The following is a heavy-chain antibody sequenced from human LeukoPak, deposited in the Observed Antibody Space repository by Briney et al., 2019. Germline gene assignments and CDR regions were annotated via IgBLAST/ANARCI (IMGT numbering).Heavy chain of an antibody. V-gene: IGHV3-21*01. J-gene: IGHJ4*02. D-gene: IGHD1-20*01. Sequence: GGSLRLSCAASGFTFSSYSMNWVRQAPGKGLEWVSSISSSSSYIYYADSVKGRFTISRDNAKNSLYLQMNSLRAEDTAVYYCARGPSGGNNLWVDYWGQGTLVTVSS. CDR2: ISSSSSYI. CDR3: ARGPSGGNNLWVDY. CDR1: GFTFSSYS.